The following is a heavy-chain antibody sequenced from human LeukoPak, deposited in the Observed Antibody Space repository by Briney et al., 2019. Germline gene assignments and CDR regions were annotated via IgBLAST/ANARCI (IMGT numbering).Heavy chain of an antibody. V-gene: IGHV4-39*01. D-gene: IGHD4-17*01. CDR3: ARQGVDDYGDYYFDY. CDR1: GGSISSSSYY. CDR2: IYYSGST. J-gene: IGHJ4*02. Sequence: SETLYLTCTVSGGSISSSSYYWGWIRQPPGKGLEWIGSIYYSGSTYYNPSLKSRVTISVDTSKNQFSLKLSSVTAADTALYYCARQGVDDYGDYYFDYWGQGTLVTVSS.